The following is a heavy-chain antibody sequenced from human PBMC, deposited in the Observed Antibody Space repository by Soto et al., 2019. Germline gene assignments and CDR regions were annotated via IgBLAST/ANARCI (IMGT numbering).Heavy chain of an antibody. J-gene: IGHJ6*03. Sequence: GGSLRLSCAASGFTFSSYGMHWVRQAPGKGLEWVAVISYDGSNKYYADSVKGRFTISRDNSKNTLYLQMNSLRAEDTAVYYSASDRGYMDVWGKGTTVTVSS. CDR3: ASDRGYMDV. V-gene: IGHV3-30*03. CDR2: ISYDGSNK. CDR1: GFTFSSYG.